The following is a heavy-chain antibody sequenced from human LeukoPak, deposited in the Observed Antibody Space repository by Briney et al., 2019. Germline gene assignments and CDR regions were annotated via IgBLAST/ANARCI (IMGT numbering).Heavy chain of an antibody. V-gene: IGHV1-3*01. J-gene: IGHJ3*02. CDR3: AIASIAAPDAFDI. CDR2: INAGNGNT. Sequence: ASVKVSCKASGYTFTSYAMHWGRQAPGQRLEWMGWINAGNGNTKYSQKFQGRVTITRDTSASTAYMELSSLRSEDTAVYYCAIASIAAPDAFDIWGQGTMVTVSS. CDR1: GYTFTSYA. D-gene: IGHD6-6*01.